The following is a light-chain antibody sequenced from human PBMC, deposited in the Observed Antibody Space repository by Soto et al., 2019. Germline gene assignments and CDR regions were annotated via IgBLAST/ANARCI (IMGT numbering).Light chain of an antibody. CDR1: ESISTY. Sequence: EIVLTQSPATLSLSPGERATISCRASESISTYLGWYQQKPGQPPRPLIYDASNRATGIPPRFSGSGSGTDFTLTISSLEPEDSAVYFCQQRSSGVSFGQGTRLEIK. CDR2: DAS. CDR3: QQRSSGVS. J-gene: IGKJ5*01. V-gene: IGKV3-11*01.